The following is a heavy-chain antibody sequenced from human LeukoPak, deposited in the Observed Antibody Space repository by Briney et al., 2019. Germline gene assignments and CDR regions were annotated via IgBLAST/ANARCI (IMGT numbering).Heavy chain of an antibody. CDR1: GYSISSSNW. CDR2: IYYSGST. V-gene: IGHV4-28*03. D-gene: IGHD1-26*01. J-gene: IGHJ3*02. CDR3: ARAGPTTADDAFDI. Sequence: KASETLSLTCAVSGYSISSSNWWGWIRQPPGKGLEWIGYIYYSGSTYYNPSLESRVTMSLDTSKNQISLNLSSVTAVDTAVYYCARAGPTTADDAFDIWGLGTKVTVSS.